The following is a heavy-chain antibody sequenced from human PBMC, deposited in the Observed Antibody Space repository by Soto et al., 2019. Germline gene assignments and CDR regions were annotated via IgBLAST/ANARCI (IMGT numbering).Heavy chain of an antibody. CDR1: GFTFSTYT. J-gene: IGHJ5*02. CDR3: ARDGPIAAAGNNWFDP. D-gene: IGHD6-13*01. V-gene: IGHV3-30-3*01. Sequence: QVQLVESGGDVVQPGRSLRLSCTASGFTFSTYTMHWVRQSPGKGLEWLAFISDDGDNRYYAESVRGRFTISRDNSKNTLYLQMDSLRPEDMAVYYCARDGPIAAAGNNWFDPWGQGTLVTVSS. CDR2: ISDDGDNR.